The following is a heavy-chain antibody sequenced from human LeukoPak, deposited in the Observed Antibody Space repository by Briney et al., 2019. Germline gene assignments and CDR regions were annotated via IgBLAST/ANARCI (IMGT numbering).Heavy chain of an antibody. V-gene: IGHV4-59*12. CDR3: ARDKPQSYFDF. CDR2: IYYSGST. Sequence: PSETLSLTCTVSGGSISSYYWSWIRQPPGKGLEWIGYIYYSGSTNYNPSLKSRVTISADTSKNQFSLNLSSVTAADTAVYYCARDKPQSYFDFWGQGTLVTVSS. CDR1: GGSISSYY. J-gene: IGHJ4*02.